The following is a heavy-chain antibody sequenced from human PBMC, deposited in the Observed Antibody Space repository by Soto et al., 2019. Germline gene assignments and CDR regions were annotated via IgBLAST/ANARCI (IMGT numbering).Heavy chain of an antibody. Sequence: QVQLVQSETEVKNPGASVRVSCKASGHTFNNFGITWVRQAPGQGLEWMGWIHADNGNTNYAQDLQGRVTMTADRSTSIAYMELWSLRSDDTAVYYCARGNSYVSYWYFDLWGRGTLVIVSS. J-gene: IGHJ2*01. CDR1: GHTFNNFG. CDR2: IHADNGNT. V-gene: IGHV1-18*04. CDR3: ARGNSYVSYWYFDL. D-gene: IGHD5-18*01.